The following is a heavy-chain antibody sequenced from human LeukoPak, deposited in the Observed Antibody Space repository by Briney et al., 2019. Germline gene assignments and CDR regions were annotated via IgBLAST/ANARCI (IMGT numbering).Heavy chain of an antibody. J-gene: IGHJ4*02. D-gene: IGHD3-16*01. CDR3: ARGFPRSLFY. CDR2: INHSGST. V-gene: IGHV4-34*01. CDR1: GGSFSGYY. Sequence: PSETLSLTCAVYGGSFSGYYWSWIRQPPGKGLEWIGEINHSGSTNYNPSLKSRVTISVDTSKNQFSLKLSSVTAADTAVYYCARGFPRSLFYWGQGTLVTVSS.